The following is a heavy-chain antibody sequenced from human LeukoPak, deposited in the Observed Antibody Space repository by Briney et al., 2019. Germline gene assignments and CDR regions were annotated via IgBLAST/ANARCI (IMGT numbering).Heavy chain of an antibody. CDR2: IYSGGST. J-gene: IGHJ4*02. V-gene: IGHV3-53*01. Sequence: GGSLRLSCAASGFTVSSNYMSWVRQAPGKGLEWVSVIYSGGSTYYADSVKGRFTISRDNSKNTLYLQMNSLRAEDTAVYHCAKAPPMTTVTTYYFDYWGQGTLVTVSS. CDR1: GFTVSSNY. D-gene: IGHD4-17*01. CDR3: AKAPPMTTVTTYYFDY.